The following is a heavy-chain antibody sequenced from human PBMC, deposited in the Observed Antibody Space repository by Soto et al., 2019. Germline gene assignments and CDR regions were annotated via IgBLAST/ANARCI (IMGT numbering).Heavy chain of an antibody. Sequence: GESLKISCKGSGYGFTSYWISWVRQMPGKGLEWMGRIDPSDSYTNYSPSFQGHVTISADKSISTAYLQWSSLKASDTAMYYCATDLNYYTDRYFDYWGQGTLVTISS. CDR1: GYGFTSYW. CDR2: IDPSDSYT. V-gene: IGHV5-10-1*01. D-gene: IGHD3-10*01. J-gene: IGHJ4*02. CDR3: ATDLNYYTDRYFDY.